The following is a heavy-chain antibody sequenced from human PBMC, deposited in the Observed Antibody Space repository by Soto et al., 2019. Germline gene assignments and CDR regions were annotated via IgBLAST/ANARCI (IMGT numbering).Heavy chain of an antibody. Sequence: GGSLRLSCAASGLTFSSYSMNWVRQAPGKGLEWVSSISSSSSYIYYADSVKGRFTISRDNAKNSLYLQMNSLRAEDTAVYYCARGIPKQHIYYYYGMDVWGQGTTVTVSS. CDR3: ARGIPKQHIYYYYGMDV. D-gene: IGHD6-13*01. V-gene: IGHV3-21*01. J-gene: IGHJ6*02. CDR2: ISSSSSYI. CDR1: GLTFSSYS.